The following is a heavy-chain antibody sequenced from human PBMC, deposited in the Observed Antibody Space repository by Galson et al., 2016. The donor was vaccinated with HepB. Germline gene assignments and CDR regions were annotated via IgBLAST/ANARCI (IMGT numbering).Heavy chain of an antibody. CDR2: IGSAPGDT. CDR1: GFTFSFYD. J-gene: IGHJ6*04. D-gene: IGHD1-1*01. V-gene: IGHV3-13*01. CDR3: ARGKSLSTTPWNYGLDV. Sequence: SLRLSCAASGFTFSFYDMRWVRQAPGKGLEWISAIGSAPGDTYYAYSVQGRFTISRENAKNSLFLDMSSLRAGDTAVYYCARGKSLSTTPWNYGLDVWGKGTTVTVSS.